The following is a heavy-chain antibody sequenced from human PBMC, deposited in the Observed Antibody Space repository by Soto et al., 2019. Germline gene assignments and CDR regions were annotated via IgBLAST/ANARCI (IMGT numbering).Heavy chain of an antibody. CDR1: GGSISSSSYY. CDR2: IYYSGST. D-gene: IGHD6-19*01. J-gene: IGHJ6*02. CDR3: ARLLAVAADQYYYYYGMDV. Sequence: SETLSLTCTVSGGSISSSSYYWGWIRQPPGKGLEWIGSIYYSGSTYYNPSLKSRVTISVDTSKNQFSLKLSSVTAADTAVYYCARLLAVAADQYYYYYGMDVWGQGTTVTVSS. V-gene: IGHV4-39*01.